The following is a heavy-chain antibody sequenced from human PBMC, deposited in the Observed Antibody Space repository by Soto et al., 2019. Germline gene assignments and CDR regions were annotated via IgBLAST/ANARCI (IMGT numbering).Heavy chain of an antibody. J-gene: IGHJ4*02. CDR2: IWYDGSNK. CDR1: GFTFSSYG. Sequence: PGGSLRLSCAASGFTFSSYGMHWVRQAPGKGLEWVAVIWYDGSNKYYADSVKGRFTISRDNSKNTLYLQMNSLRAEDTAVYYCARVVSYYGSGSFSYYFDYWGQGTLVTVSS. D-gene: IGHD3-10*01. CDR3: ARVVSYYGSGSFSYYFDY. V-gene: IGHV3-33*01.